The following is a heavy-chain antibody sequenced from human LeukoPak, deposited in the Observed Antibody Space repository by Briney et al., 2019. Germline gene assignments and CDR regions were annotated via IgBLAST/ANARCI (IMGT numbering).Heavy chain of an antibody. CDR2: ISVSGGST. CDR3: AKPPGSGWYYFDC. Sequence: GGSLRLSCAASGFPFSSYAMNGVRRARGKGLEGVSVISVSGGSTDYAVSVKGRFPLSRDNSKNTLYLQMNSLRAEDTAVYYCAKPPGSGWYYFDCWGQGTLVTVSS. CDR1: GFPFSSYA. J-gene: IGHJ4*02. V-gene: IGHV3-23*01. D-gene: IGHD6-19*01.